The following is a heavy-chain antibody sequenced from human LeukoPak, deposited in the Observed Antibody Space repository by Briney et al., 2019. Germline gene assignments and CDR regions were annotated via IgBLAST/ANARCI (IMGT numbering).Heavy chain of an antibody. CDR1: GFTFSSYE. Sequence: GGSLRLSCAASGFTFSSYEMIWVRQAPGKGLEWVSSISSSSSYIYYADSVKGRFTISRDNAKNSLYLQMNSLRAEDTAVYYCAKVLLWFGELLFGGQGTLVTVSS. D-gene: IGHD3-10*01. CDR2: ISSSSSYI. J-gene: IGHJ4*02. CDR3: AKVLLWFGELLF. V-gene: IGHV3-21*01.